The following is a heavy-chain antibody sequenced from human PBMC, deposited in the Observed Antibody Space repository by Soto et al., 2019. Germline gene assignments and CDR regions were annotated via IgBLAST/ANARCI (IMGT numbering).Heavy chain of an antibody. CDR2: INPNSGDT. V-gene: IGHV1-2*02. D-gene: IGHD2-2*01. Sequence: ASVKVSCKASGYIFTGHYINWVRQAPGQGLEYMGWINPNSGDTNYAQKFQGRVTITTDTSITTAYMELSRLRSDDTAVYYCARPFCGSNSPHNWFDSWGQGTXVTLSS. CDR1: GYIFTGHY. CDR3: ARPFCGSNSPHNWFDS. J-gene: IGHJ5*01.